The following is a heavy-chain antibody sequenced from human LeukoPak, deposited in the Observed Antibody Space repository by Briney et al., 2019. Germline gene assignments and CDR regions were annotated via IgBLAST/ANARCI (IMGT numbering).Heavy chain of an antibody. J-gene: IGHJ4*02. CDR3: ARLGRVDTAMGIDY. D-gene: IGHD5-18*01. V-gene: IGHV4-39*01. Sequence: SETLSLTCTVSGGSISSSSYYWGWIRQPPGKGLEWIGSIYYSRSTYYNPSLKSRVTISVDTSKNQFSLKLSSVTAADTAVYYCARLGRVDTAMGIDYWGQGTLVTVSS. CDR2: IYYSRST. CDR1: GGSISSSSYY.